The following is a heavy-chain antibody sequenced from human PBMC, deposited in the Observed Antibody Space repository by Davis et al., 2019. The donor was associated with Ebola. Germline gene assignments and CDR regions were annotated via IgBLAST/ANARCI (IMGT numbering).Heavy chain of an antibody. CDR2: ISIYAGDT. CDR1: GFTFVNYA. D-gene: IGHD6-19*01. Sequence: PGGSLRLSCEASGFTFVNYAMTWVRQAPGKGLEWVSSISIYAGDTYYADSVKGRFTISRDNSKKTLYLQMNSLRAEDTAVYYCARGDSSGWYYFDYWGQGTLVTVSS. V-gene: IGHV3-23*01. J-gene: IGHJ4*02. CDR3: ARGDSSGWYYFDY.